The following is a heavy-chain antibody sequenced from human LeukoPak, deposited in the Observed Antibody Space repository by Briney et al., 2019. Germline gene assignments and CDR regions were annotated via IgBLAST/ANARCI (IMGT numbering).Heavy chain of an antibody. D-gene: IGHD6-13*01. CDR3: EILVAAAGTFDY. CDR2: MNPNSGNT. Sequence: ASVKVSCKASGYTFTSYDINWVRQATAQGLEWMGWMNPNSGNTGYAQKFQGRVTMTRNTSISTAYMELSSLRSEDTAVYYCEILVAAAGTFDYWGQGTLVTVSS. CDR1: GYTFTSYD. V-gene: IGHV1-8*01. J-gene: IGHJ4*02.